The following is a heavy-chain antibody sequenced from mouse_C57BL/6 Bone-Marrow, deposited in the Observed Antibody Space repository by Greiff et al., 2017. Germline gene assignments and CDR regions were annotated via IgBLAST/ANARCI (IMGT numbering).Heavy chain of an antibody. CDR3: AREDYYGSSYAWFAY. CDR2: ISSGGSYT. V-gene: IGHV5-6*01. Sequence: EVNVVESGGDLVKPGGSLKLSCAASGFTFSSYGMSWVRQTPDKRLEWVATISSGGSYTYYPDSVKGRFTISRDTAKNTLYLQMSSLKSEDTAMYYCAREDYYGSSYAWFAYWGQGTLVTVSA. CDR1: GFTFSSYG. D-gene: IGHD1-1*01. J-gene: IGHJ3*01.